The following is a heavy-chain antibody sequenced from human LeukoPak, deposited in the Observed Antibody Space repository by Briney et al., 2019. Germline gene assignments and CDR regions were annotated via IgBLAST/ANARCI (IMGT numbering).Heavy chain of an antibody. CDR1: GGTFSSYA. V-gene: IGHV1-69*04. CDR2: IIPILGIA. CDR3: ARDSVVVPAAAYYYYMDV. J-gene: IGHJ6*03. Sequence: SVKVSCKASGGTFSSYAISWVRQAPGQGLEWMGRIIPILGIANYAQKFQGRVTITADKSTSTAYMELRSLRSDDTAVYYCARDSVVVPAAAYYYYMDVWGKGTTVTVSS. D-gene: IGHD2-2*01.